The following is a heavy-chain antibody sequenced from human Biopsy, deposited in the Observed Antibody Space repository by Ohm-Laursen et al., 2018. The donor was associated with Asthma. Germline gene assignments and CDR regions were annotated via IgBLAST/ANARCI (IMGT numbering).Heavy chain of an antibody. J-gene: IGHJ4*02. Sequence: GASVKVSCKSLGGTFNTYVIGWVRQAPGQGLEWMGGINSVFGTTTYPQKFQDRVTITADDSTSTVYMELSSLRSEDTAVYYCAREAGSCISRTCYSLDFWGQGTLVTVSS. CDR2: INSVFGTT. D-gene: IGHD2-2*01. V-gene: IGHV1-69*13. CDR1: GGTFNTYV. CDR3: AREAGSCISRTCYSLDF.